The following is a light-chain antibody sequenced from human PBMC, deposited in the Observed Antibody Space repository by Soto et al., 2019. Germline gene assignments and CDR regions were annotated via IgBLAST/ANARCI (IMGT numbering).Light chain of an antibody. CDR1: HDIRTF. V-gene: IGKV1-9*01. J-gene: IGKJ5*01. CDR3: QQLYTSPFT. CDR2: EAS. Sequence: DIELTQSPSLLSASIGDRVTITCGASHDIRTFLAWYQQKPGKAPKLLIYEASTLQSGVPSRFRGSGSGTEFTLTISGLLTEDFAAYHCQQLYTSPFTFGHGTRLEIK.